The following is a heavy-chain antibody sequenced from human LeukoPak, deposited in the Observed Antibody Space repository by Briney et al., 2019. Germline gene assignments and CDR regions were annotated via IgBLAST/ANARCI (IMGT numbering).Heavy chain of an antibody. V-gene: IGHV3-23*01. Sequence: GRSLRLSCAASGFTFSSYAMSWVRQAPGKGLEWVSAISGSGGSTYYADSVKGRFTISRDNSKNTLYLQMNSLRAEDTAVYYCARDLVSCSGGSCRYGDAFHIWGQGTMVTVSS. CDR1: GFTFSSYA. J-gene: IGHJ3*02. CDR2: ISGSGGST. CDR3: ARDLVSCSGGSCRYGDAFHI. D-gene: IGHD2-15*01.